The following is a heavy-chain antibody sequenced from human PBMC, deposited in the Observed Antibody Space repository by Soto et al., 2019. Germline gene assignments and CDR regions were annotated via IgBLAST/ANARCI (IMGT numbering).Heavy chain of an antibody. CDR2: LSAYNGDT. D-gene: IGHD5-12*01. J-gene: IGHJ3*02. CDR3: ARDPRAFLATSTVAFDI. CDR1: GYTFTSYG. Sequence: QVQLVQSGAEVKKPGASVKVSCKASGYTFTSYGITWVRQAPGQGLEWMGWLSAYNGDTKYAQKLQGRVTMTTDTSTSTAYMEWRSLRSDDTAVYYCARDPRAFLATSTVAFDIWGQGTMVTVSS. V-gene: IGHV1-18*04.